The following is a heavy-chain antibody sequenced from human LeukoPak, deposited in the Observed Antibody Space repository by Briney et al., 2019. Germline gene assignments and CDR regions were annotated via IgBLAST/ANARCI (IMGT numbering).Heavy chain of an antibody. D-gene: IGHD3-10*01. J-gene: IGHJ4*02. Sequence: SETLSLTCAVYGGSFSGYYWSWIRQPPGKGLEWIGEINHSGSTNYNPSLKSRVTISVDTSKNQFSLKLSSVTAADTAVYYCARSRTRMVRGAIDHGDYWGQGTLVTVSS. CDR3: ARSRTRMVRGAIDHGDY. CDR1: GGSFSGYY. CDR2: INHSGST. V-gene: IGHV4-34*01.